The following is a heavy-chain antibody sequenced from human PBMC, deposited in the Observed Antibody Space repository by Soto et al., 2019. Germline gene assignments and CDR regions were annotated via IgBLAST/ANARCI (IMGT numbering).Heavy chain of an antibody. Sequence: PSETLSLTCTVSGGSISSSSYYWGWIRQPPGKGLEWIGSIYYSGSTYYNPSLKSRVTISVDTSKNQFSLKLSSVTAADTAVYYCARHGTLWDLFDIWGQGTMVTVSS. J-gene: IGHJ3*02. CDR3: ARHGTLWDLFDI. D-gene: IGHD2-21*01. V-gene: IGHV4-39*01. CDR2: IYYSGST. CDR1: GGSISSSSYY.